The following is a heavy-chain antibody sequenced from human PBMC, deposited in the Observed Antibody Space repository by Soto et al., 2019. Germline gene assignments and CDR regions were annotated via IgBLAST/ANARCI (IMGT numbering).Heavy chain of an antibody. Sequence: GGSLRLSCAASGFTFATYSMNWVRQAPGKGLEWVSSTSSSSSYIYYADSMKGRFTISRDNAKNSLYLQMKSLRAEDTAGYYCARHVVVGGRDYYHGTDVWGQATTVTV. J-gene: IGHJ6*02. D-gene: IGHD1-26*01. CDR3: ARHVVVGGRDYYHGTDV. V-gene: IGHV3-21*01. CDR2: TSSSSSYI. CDR1: GFTFATYS.